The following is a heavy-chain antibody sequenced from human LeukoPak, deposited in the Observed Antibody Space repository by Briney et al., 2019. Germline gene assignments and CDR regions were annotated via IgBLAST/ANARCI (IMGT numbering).Heavy chain of an antibody. J-gene: IGHJ6*03. CDR3: ARHAFYYYYYMDV. CDR1: GYSFTSYW. CDR2: IYPGDSDT. V-gene: IGHV5-51*01. Sequence: GKSLKISCKGSGYSFTSYWIGRVRQMPGRGLEWMGIIYPGDSDTRYSPSFQGQVTISADKSISTAYLQWSSLKASDTAMYYCARHAFYYYYYMDVWGKGTTVTVSS.